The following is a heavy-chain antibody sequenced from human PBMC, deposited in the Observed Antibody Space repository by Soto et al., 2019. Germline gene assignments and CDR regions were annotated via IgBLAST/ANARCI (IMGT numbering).Heavy chain of an antibody. D-gene: IGHD3-3*01. CDR3: AKGDTSSYFDYYMDV. J-gene: IGHJ6*03. V-gene: IGHV3-23*01. Sequence: GGSLRLSCAASGFTFINYAMSWVRQAPGKGPEWVSTITGSGGSTFYADSVKGRFTISSDKSKNTLYLQMSSLRAGDTAVYYCAKGDTSSYFDYYMDVWGKGTTVTVSS. CDR1: GFTFINYA. CDR2: ITGSGGST.